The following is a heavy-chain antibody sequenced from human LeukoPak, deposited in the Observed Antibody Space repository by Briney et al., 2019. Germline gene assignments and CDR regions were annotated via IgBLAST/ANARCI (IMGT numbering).Heavy chain of an antibody. CDR1: GGSITTYY. J-gene: IGHJ5*02. V-gene: IGHV4-4*07. Sequence: SETLSLTCNVSGGSITTYYWSWIRQPAGKGLEWIGRIHSGGVTTYNPSFKSRVTMSVDTSKNQVSLIQNSVTAADTARYYCARTQSGLGWFGPWGQGTLVTVSS. CDR2: IHSGGVT. CDR3: ARTQSGLGWFGP.